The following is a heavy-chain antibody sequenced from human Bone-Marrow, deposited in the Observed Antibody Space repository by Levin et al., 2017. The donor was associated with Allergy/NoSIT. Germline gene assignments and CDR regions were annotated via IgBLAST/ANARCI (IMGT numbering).Heavy chain of an antibody. CDR2: IKQKSDGGTT. V-gene: IGHV3-15*05. CDR1: GFTFSNVW. J-gene: IGHJ4*02. CDR3: TATLGY. Sequence: GGSLRLSCAASGFTFSNVWMTWVRQAAGKGLEWVGRIKQKSDGGTTDYAAPVKGRFTISRDDSKNMLFLQINSLKTEDTAVYYCTATLGYWGQGTLVAVSS.